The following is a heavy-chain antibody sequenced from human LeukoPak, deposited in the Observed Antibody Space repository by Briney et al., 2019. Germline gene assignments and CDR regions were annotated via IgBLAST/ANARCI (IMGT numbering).Heavy chain of an antibody. D-gene: IGHD2-8*01. V-gene: IGHV3-23*01. J-gene: IGHJ6*03. Sequence: PGGSLSLSCVASGFTFSNYAMNWVRQAPGRGLEWVSGFSGSGGTTYYAGSVKGRFTISRDNSKNTLYLQMNSLRVEDTAVYYCANGNRCTSPNCLGYYYFYMDVWGKGTTVTVSS. CDR2: FSGSGGTT. CDR1: GFTFSNYA. CDR3: ANGNRCTSPNCLGYYYFYMDV.